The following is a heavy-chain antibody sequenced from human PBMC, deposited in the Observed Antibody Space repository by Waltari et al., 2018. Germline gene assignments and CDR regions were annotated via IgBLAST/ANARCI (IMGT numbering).Heavy chain of an antibody. CDR2: ISHTGDT. V-gene: IGHV4-34*01. D-gene: IGHD4-4*01. J-gene: IGHJ4*02. CDR3: ASRVGGITPLTV. Sequence: QVQLQQWGAGLLKPSETLSLTCAVYGGSFYSYYWTWVRQAPGKGLQWIGEISHTGDTYDNASRKSHVTMLIDASKNQFSLKLRSVTAADAAIYYCASRVGGITPLTVWGQGTPVTVSS. CDR1: GGSFYSYY.